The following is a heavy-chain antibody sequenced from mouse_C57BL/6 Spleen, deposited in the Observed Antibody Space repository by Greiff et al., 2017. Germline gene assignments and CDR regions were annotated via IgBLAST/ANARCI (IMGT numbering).Heavy chain of an antibody. Sequence: QVQLQQPGAELVKPGASVKMSCKASGYTFTSYWITWVKQRPGQGLEWIGDIYPGSGSTNYNEKFKSKATLTVDTSSSTAYMQLSSLTSEDSAVYYCASITTVVPEYYAMEYWGQGTSVTVAS. V-gene: IGHV1-55*01. CDR1: GYTFTSYW. J-gene: IGHJ4*01. CDR3: ASITTVVPEYYAMEY. D-gene: IGHD1-1*01. CDR2: IYPGSGST.